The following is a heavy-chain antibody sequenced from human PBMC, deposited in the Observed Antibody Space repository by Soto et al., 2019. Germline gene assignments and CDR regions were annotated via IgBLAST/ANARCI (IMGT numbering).Heavy chain of an antibody. Sequence: GGSLRLSCAASGFTFTYHYMDWVRQAPGKGLEWVGRARNKVNSYIISYAASVKGRFIISRDDSKNSLYLQMNSLKTEDTAVYFCARLMGTSFDLWGRGTLVTVSS. V-gene: IGHV3-72*01. J-gene: IGHJ4*02. D-gene: IGHD2-8*01. CDR3: ARLMGTSFDL. CDR1: GFTFTYHY. CDR2: ARNKVNSYII.